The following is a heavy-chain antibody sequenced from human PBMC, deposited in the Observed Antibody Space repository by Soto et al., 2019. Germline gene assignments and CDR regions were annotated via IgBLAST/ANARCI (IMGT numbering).Heavy chain of an antibody. CDR3: ARDGKHDSTGYLGDDY. Sequence: ASVKVSCKASGYTVARFAISWMRQAPGQGLEWMGWISAYNGNTNYAEKFQGRVRMTTDTSTSIAYMELRSLRSDDTAVYYCARDGKHDSTGYLGDDYWGQGTLVTVSS. J-gene: IGHJ4*02. CDR2: ISAYNGNT. V-gene: IGHV1-18*01. D-gene: IGHD3-22*01. CDR1: GYTVARFA.